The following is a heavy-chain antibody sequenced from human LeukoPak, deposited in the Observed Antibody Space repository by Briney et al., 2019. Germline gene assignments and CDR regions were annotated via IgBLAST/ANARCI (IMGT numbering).Heavy chain of an antibody. J-gene: IGHJ4*02. V-gene: IGHV3-74*03. D-gene: IGHD2-21*01. CDR1: GFTFSNHW. CDR3: IRDGALWRLDY. CDR2: IDERGTNT. Sequence: GGSLRLSCVASGFTFSNHWMHWVRQAPGKGLVWVSRIDERGTNTMYADSVKGRFSISRDNAKNTVNLQMNSLRAEDTGVYYCIRDGALWRLDYWGQGALVTVSS.